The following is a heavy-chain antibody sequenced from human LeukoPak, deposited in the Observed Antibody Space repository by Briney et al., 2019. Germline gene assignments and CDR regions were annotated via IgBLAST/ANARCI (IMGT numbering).Heavy chain of an antibody. J-gene: IGHJ4*02. D-gene: IGHD1-26*01. CDR2: IYYSGST. CDR1: GGSISSHY. CDR3: AREASGSYSN. Sequence: SETLSLTCTVSGGSISSHYWSWIRQPPGKGLEWIGYIYYSGSTNYNPCLKSRVTISVDTSKNQFSLKLSSVTAADTALYYCAREASGSYSNWGQGTLVTVSS. V-gene: IGHV4-59*11.